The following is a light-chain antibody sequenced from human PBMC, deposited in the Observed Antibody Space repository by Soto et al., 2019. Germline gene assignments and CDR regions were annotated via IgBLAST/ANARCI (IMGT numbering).Light chain of an antibody. CDR2: LNSDGSH. Sequence: QAVLTQSPSASASLGASVKLTCTLSSGHSSYAIAWHQQQPEKGTRYLMKLNSDGSHSKGDGIPDRFSGSSSGAERYLTISSLQSEDEADYYCQTWGTGIVVFGGGTKVTVL. CDR3: QTWGTGIVV. V-gene: IGLV4-69*01. J-gene: IGLJ2*01. CDR1: SGHSSYA.